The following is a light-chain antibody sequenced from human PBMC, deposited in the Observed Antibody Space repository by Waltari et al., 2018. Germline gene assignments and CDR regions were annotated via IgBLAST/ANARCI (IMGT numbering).Light chain of an antibody. CDR3: QQYNNFPFT. Sequence: DIQMTQSPSTLSASVRDRVTITCRPSQSFGGSLAWFQQKPGKAPKLLIYDASTLEPGVPSRFSGSGSGTEFTLTVSSLQPDDFATYYCQQYNNFPFTFGPGTTV. J-gene: IGKJ3*01. CDR1: QSFGGS. V-gene: IGKV1-5*01. CDR2: DAS.